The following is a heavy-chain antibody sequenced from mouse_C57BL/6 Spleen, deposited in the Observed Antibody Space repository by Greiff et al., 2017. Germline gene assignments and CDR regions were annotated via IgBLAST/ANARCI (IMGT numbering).Heavy chain of an antibody. D-gene: IGHD2-2*01. J-gene: IGHJ4*01. Sequence: EVKLVESGEGLVKPGGSLKLSCAASGFTFSSYAMSWVRQTPEKRLEWVAYISSGGDYIYYADTVKGRFTISRDNARNTLYLQMSSLKSEDTAMYYCTRGESTMVTTEAMDYWGQGTSVTVSS. V-gene: IGHV5-9-1*02. CDR3: TRGESTMVTTEAMDY. CDR2: ISSGGDYI. CDR1: GFTFSSYA.